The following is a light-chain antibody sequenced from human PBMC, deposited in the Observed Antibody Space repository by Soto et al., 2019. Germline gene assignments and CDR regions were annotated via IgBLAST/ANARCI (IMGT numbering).Light chain of an antibody. CDR1: NSRSGSNY. Sequence: QSVLPQPPSASGTPGQRVTISCSTTNSRSGSNYVYLYQQLPGAAPKLLIYRNDQRPSGVPDRFSASKSGTSASLAISGLRSEDEADYFCAKWDDSLRVYVFGSGTKLTVL. V-gene: IGLV1-47*01. CDR2: RND. CDR3: AKWDDSLRVYV. J-gene: IGLJ1*01.